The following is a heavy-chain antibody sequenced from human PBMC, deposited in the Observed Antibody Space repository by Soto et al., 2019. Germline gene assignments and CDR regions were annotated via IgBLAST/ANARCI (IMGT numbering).Heavy chain of an antibody. D-gene: IGHD6-6*01. J-gene: IGHJ5*02. Sequence: PVEVSCKASGFSFTGYYIHWLRQAPGQGLEWMGWINAHSGGTEYAQKFQGRVTLTRDTSIATAYLTLTSLTSDDTALYYCAKDLTRQLAYWLDPWGQGTQVTVSS. CDR2: INAHSGGT. CDR1: GFSFTGYY. CDR3: AKDLTRQLAYWLDP. V-gene: IGHV1-2*02.